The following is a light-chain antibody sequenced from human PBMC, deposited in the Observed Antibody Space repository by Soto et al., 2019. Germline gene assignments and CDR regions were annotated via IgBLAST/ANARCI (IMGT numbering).Light chain of an antibody. CDR3: QHYGGMWT. CDR2: DAS. Sequence: DIQMTQSPSTLCASVGDRVTITCRASQSISSWLAWYQQKPGKAPKLLIYDASSLQSGVPSRFSGSGSGTQFTLTISSLQPDDFATYYCQHYGGMWTFGQGTKVDI. V-gene: IGKV1-5*01. J-gene: IGKJ1*01. CDR1: QSISSW.